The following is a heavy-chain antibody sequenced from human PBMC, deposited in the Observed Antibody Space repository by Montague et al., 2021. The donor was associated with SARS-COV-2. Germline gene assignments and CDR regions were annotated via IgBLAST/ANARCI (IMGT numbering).Heavy chain of an antibody. Sequence: SETLSLTCTVSGGSISSYYWSWIRQPPGKGLEWIGYMYYSGSTNYNPSLKSRVTLSVDASKNQSSLKLSSVTAADTAVYYCARDFDYWGQGTLVTVSS. CDR2: MYYSGST. V-gene: IGHV4-59*13. J-gene: IGHJ4*02. CDR3: ARDFDY. CDR1: GGSISSYY.